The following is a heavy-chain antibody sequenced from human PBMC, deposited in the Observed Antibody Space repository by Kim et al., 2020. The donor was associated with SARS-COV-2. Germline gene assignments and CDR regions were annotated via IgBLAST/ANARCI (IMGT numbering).Heavy chain of an antibody. Sequence: SETLSLTCAVYGVSFSGYYWSWIRQPPGKGLEWIGEINHSGSTNYNPSLKSRVTISVDTSKNQFSLKLSSVTAADTAVYYCARARAEPRYSYGQVRYSSSWYKPDYFDYWGQGTLVTVSS. CDR3: ARARAEPRYSYGQVRYSSSWYKPDYFDY. D-gene: IGHD6-13*01. J-gene: IGHJ4*02. V-gene: IGHV4-34*01. CDR2: INHSGST. CDR1: GVSFSGYY.